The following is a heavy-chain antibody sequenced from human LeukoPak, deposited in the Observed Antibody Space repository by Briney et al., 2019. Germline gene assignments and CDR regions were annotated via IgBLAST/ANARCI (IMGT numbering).Heavy chain of an antibody. CDR3: ARTTVTGTRYQFDH. J-gene: IGHJ4*02. V-gene: IGHV4-38-2*02. Sequence: SETLSLTCIVSDYSIGSNHYWGWVRQPPGKGLEWIGHVYHGGSIYYNPSLKSRVTISLDTSKNQFSLRLSSLTAADTALYYCARTTVTGTRYQFDHWGPGTLVTVSS. D-gene: IGHD6-19*01. CDR2: VYHGGSI. CDR1: DYSIGSNHY.